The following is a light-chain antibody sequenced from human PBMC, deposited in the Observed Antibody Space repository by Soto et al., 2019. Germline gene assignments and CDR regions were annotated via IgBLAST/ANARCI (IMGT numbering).Light chain of an antibody. V-gene: IGLV2-14*01. CDR2: DVS. CDR3: SSYTSSEGV. CDR1: SSDVGGYNY. J-gene: IGLJ3*02. Sequence: QSVLTQPASVSGSPGQSITISCTGTSSDVGGYNYVSWYQQHPGKAPKLMIYDVSNRPSGVSNRFSGSKSGNTASLTISGLQAEDEADYYCSSYTSSEGVFGGGTKLTVL.